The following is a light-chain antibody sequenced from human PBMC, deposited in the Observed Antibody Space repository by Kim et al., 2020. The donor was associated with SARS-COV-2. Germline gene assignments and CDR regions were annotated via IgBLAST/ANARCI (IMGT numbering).Light chain of an antibody. Sequence: LAVSAGERATLSCRASQSVSSNIAWYQQKPGQAPRLLIYGASTRATGIPARFSGSGSGTEFTLTISSLQSEDFAVYYCQQYNSWYTFGQGTKLEI. J-gene: IGKJ2*01. CDR1: QSVSSN. V-gene: IGKV3-15*01. CDR3: QQYNSWYT. CDR2: GAS.